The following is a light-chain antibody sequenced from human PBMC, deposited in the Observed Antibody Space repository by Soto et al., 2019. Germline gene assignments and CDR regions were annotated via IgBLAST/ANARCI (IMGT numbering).Light chain of an antibody. CDR3: QSYDSSLSGVV. Sequence: QAVVTQPPSVSGAPGQRVTISCTGSSSNIGAGYDVHWYQQLPGTAPKLLIYGNSNRPSGVPDRFSGSKSGTSASLAITGLQAEDEADYHCQSYDSSLSGVVFGGGTKVTVL. J-gene: IGLJ2*01. CDR1: SSNIGAGYD. CDR2: GNS. V-gene: IGLV1-40*01.